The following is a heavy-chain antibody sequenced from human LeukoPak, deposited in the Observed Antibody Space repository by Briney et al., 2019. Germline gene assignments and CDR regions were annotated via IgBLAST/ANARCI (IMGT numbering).Heavy chain of an antibody. Sequence: ASVKVSCKASGYTFTSYGISWVRQAPGQGLEWMGWISAYNGNTNYAQKFQGRVTMTRDTSISTAYMELSRLRSDDTAVYYCARRATSGSYYLYYFDYWGQGTLVTVSS. J-gene: IGHJ4*02. CDR1: GYTFTSYG. CDR2: ISAYNGNT. D-gene: IGHD3-10*01. V-gene: IGHV1-18*01. CDR3: ARRATSGSYYLYYFDY.